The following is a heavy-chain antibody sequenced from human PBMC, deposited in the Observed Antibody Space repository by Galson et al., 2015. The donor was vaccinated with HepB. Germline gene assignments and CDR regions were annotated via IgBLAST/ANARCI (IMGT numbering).Heavy chain of an antibody. J-gene: IGHJ4*02. V-gene: IGHV3-74*01. D-gene: IGHD3-3*01. CDR3: STIFDSPSDSPSDS. Sequence: SLRLSCAASGFTLRNHWMHWVRHAPGKGLMWVSRIENDGTETSYADSVKGRFTISRDNGRNTLHLQMNSLRAEDTAIYYCSTIFDSPSDSPSDSWGQGALVTVSS. CDR2: IENDGTET. CDR1: GFTLRNHW.